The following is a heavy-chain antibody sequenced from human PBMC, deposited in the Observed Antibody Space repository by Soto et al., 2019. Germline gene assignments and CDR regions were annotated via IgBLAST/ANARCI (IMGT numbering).Heavy chain of an antibody. J-gene: IGHJ6*03. CDR3: AKHGGPSYSYYMDV. D-gene: IGHD3-3*01. CDR1: GFTFSNYA. Sequence: EVQLLESGGGLVQPGGSLRLSCAASGFTFSNYAMTWVRQAPGKGLEWVSVIRGSGDVTYYADSVQGRFAISRDNSKNTLDLQMNTLRDEDTARYYCAKHGGPSYSYYMDVWGKGTTVTVSS. V-gene: IGHV3-23*01. CDR2: IRGSGDVT.